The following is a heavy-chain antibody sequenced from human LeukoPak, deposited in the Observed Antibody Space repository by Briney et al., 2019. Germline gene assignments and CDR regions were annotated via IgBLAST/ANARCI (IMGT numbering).Heavy chain of an antibody. CDR2: ISSSTTTI. Sequence: PGGSLRLSCAASGFTFSSYAMNWVRQAPGKGLEWISYISSSTTTIHYADSVKGRFTIPRDNVKNSLYLQMNSLRAEDTAVYYCARYLRSGWSYFDHWGQGTLVTVSS. D-gene: IGHD6-19*01. CDR3: ARYLRSGWSYFDH. J-gene: IGHJ4*02. CDR1: GFTFSSYA. V-gene: IGHV3-48*04.